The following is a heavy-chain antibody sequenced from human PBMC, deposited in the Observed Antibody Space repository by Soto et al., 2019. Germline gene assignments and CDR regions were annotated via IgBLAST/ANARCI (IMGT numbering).Heavy chain of an antibody. D-gene: IGHD3-10*01. CDR1: GYTFTSYG. J-gene: IGHJ6*02. V-gene: IGHV1-18*01. CDR3: AREVGLWFGELKDYYYGMDV. Sequence: ASVKVSCKASGYTFTSYGISWVRQAPGQGLEWMGWISAYNGNTNYAQKLQGRVTMTTDTSTSTACMELRSLRSDDTAVYYCAREVGLWFGELKDYYYGMDVWGQGTTVTVSS. CDR2: ISAYNGNT.